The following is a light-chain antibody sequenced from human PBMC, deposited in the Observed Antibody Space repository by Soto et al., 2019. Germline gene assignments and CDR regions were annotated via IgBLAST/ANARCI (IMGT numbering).Light chain of an antibody. J-gene: IGKJ5*01. V-gene: IGKV1-39*01. CDR1: QSISNH. Sequence: DIQMTQSPSSLSASVEDRVIITCRASQSISNHLNWYQQKPGKAPKLLIFAASSLQSGVPSRSSGSRSGPDFTLTISSLQPEDFATYYCQQSYSSPPTFGQGTRLEI. CDR3: QQSYSSPPT. CDR2: AAS.